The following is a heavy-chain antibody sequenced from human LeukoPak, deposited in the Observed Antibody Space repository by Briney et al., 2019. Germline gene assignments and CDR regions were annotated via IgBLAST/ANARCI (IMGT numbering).Heavy chain of an antibody. CDR1: GFTFSSYA. V-gene: IGHV3-64*04. Sequence: GGSLRLSCSASGFTFSSYAMHWVRQAPGKGLKYVSAISSNGGSTYYADSVKGRFTISRDNAKNSLYLQMNSLRAEDTAVYYCAKNGYSSGWRPDYWGQGTLVTVSS. CDR3: AKNGYSSGWRPDY. J-gene: IGHJ4*02. CDR2: ISSNGGST. D-gene: IGHD6-19*01.